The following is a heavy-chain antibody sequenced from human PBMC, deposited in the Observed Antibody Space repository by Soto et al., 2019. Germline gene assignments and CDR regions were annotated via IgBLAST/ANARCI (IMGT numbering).Heavy chain of an antibody. V-gene: IGHV3-48*01. CDR3: ARDSFPFEYSSSHNWFDP. D-gene: IGHD6-6*01. CDR1: GFTFSSYS. J-gene: IGHJ5*02. CDR2: ISSSSSTI. Sequence: GGSLRLSCAASGFTFSSYSMNWVRQAPGKGLKWVSYISSSSSTIYYADSVKGRFTISRDNAKNSLYLQMNSLRAEDTAVYYCARDSFPFEYSSSHNWFDPWGQGTLVTVSS.